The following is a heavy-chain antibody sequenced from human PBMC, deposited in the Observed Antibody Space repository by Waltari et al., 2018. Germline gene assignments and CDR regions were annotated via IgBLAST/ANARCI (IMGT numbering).Heavy chain of an antibody. Sequence: QVHLVQSGAEVRRPGSSVKVSCEASGGSFGTYAITWVRQAPGQGSEWIAGISPIVGKPNYAQKFQDRVKVAADELTRTAFMELSSLRPDDTAVYYCAKRIVGGPFDVWGQGTMVIVSS. J-gene: IGHJ3*01. CDR1: GGSFGTYA. CDR3: AKRIVGGPFDV. V-gene: IGHV1-69*12. D-gene: IGHD1-26*01. CDR2: ISPIVGKP.